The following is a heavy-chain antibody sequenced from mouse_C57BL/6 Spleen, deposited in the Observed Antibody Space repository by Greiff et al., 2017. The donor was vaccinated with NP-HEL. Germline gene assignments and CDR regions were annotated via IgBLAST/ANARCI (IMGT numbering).Heavy chain of an antibody. D-gene: IGHD3-2*02. CDR1: GYTFTSYW. Sequence: QVQLQQPGAELVKPGASVKLSCKASGYTFTSYWMQWVKQRPGQGLEWIGEIDPSDSYTNYNQKFKGKATLTVDTSSSTAYMQLSSLTSEDSAVYYCARGDSSGSDYWGQGTTLTVSS. CDR3: ARGDSSGSDY. V-gene: IGHV1-50*01. CDR2: IDPSDSYT. J-gene: IGHJ2*01.